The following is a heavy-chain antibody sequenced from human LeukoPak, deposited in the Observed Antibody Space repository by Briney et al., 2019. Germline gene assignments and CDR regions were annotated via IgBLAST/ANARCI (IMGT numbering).Heavy chain of an antibody. J-gene: IGHJ5*02. V-gene: IGHV4-34*01. CDR3: ARTSGYSSGWYSP. Sequence: SETLSLTCAVYGGSFSGYYWSWIRQPPGKGLEWIGEINHGGSTNYNPSLKSRVTISVDTSKNQFSLKLSSVTAADTAVYYCARTSGYSSGWYSPWGQGTLVTVSS. CDR1: GGSFSGYY. D-gene: IGHD6-19*01. CDR2: INHGGST.